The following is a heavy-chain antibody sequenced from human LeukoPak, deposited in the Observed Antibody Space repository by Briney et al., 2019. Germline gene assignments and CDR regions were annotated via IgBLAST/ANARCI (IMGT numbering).Heavy chain of an antibody. CDR1: GYTFTSYW. Sequence: KPGESLKISCEGSGYTFTSYWIAWVRQMPGKGLEWMGIIYPDDSDTRYDPPFEGQVTISVDLSITTIFLRWSSLEAADTAMYYCATFSDHISTPGRDWVDRWGQGTLVTVSS. V-gene: IGHV5-51*03. D-gene: IGHD2-21*01. CDR2: IYPDDSDT. CDR3: ATFSDHISTPGRDWVDR. J-gene: IGHJ5*02.